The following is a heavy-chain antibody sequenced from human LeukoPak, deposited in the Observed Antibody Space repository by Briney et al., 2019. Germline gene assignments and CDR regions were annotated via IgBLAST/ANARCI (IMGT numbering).Heavy chain of an antibody. CDR1: GFTFSSYD. J-gene: IGHJ4*02. Sequence: GGSLGLSCAASGFTFSSYDMHWVRQATGKGLEWVSAIGTAGDTYYPGSVKGRFTISRENAKNSLYLQMNSLRAGDTAVYYCARARPHYYGSGSYGGAFDYWGQGTLVTVSS. V-gene: IGHV3-13*04. CDR3: ARARPHYYGSGSYGGAFDY. CDR2: IGTAGDT. D-gene: IGHD3-10*01.